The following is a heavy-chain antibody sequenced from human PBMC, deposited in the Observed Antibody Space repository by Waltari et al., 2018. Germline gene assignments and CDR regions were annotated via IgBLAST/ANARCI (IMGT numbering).Heavy chain of an antibody. J-gene: IGHJ4*02. V-gene: IGHV1-69*02. Sequence: QVQLVQSGAEVKKPGSSVKVSCKASGGTFSSYTISWVRQAPGQGLEWIGRIIPILGIANYAQKFQGRVTMTADKSTSTAYMELSSLRSEDTAVYYCATHTQYSSGWYSLGYWGQGTLVTVSS. CDR2: IIPILGIA. D-gene: IGHD6-19*01. CDR1: GGTFSSYT. CDR3: ATHTQYSSGWYSLGY.